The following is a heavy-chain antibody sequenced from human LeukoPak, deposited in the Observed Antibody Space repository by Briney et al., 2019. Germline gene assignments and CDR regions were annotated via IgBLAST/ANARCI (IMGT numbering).Heavy chain of an antibody. Sequence: GGSLRLSCAASGFTFRTSGMHWVRQAPGKDLEWVAFISYDGSDKWYADSVRGRFTISRDNSKNTLYLQMNSLRAEDTAVYYCARGSTFDYWGQGTLVTVSS. CDR2: ISYDGSDK. CDR3: ARGSTFDY. D-gene: IGHD6-13*01. J-gene: IGHJ4*02. CDR1: GFTFRTSG. V-gene: IGHV3-30*02.